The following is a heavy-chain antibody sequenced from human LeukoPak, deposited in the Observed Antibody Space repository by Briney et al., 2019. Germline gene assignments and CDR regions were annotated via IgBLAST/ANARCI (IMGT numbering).Heavy chain of an antibody. V-gene: IGHV5-51*01. CDR2: IYPGDSDT. CDR3: ARSREILGSPQGGFDM. J-gene: IGHJ3*02. Sequence: GESLKISCKGSGYSFTNYWIGWVRQMPGKGLEWMGIIYPGDSDTRYSPSFQGQVTISADKSIITAYLQWSSLKASDTAMYYCARSREILGSPQGGFDMWGQGTMVTVSS. D-gene: IGHD1-26*01. CDR1: GYSFTNYW.